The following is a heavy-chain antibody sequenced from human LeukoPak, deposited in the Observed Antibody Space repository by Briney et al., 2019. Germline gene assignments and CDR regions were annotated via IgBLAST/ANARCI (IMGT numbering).Heavy chain of an antibody. CDR3: ARDRYFGDIVVVVGY. CDR2: ISSRGSTI. Sequence: GGSLRLSCAASGFTFSDYYMSSIRQAPGEGLKWVSYISSRGSTIDYADSVKGRLTIARVNAKNSLYLQMNSLKAEDTSVYYCARDRYFGDIVVVVGYWGQGTLVTVSS. V-gene: IGHV3-11*04. J-gene: IGHJ4*02. CDR1: GFTFSDYY. D-gene: IGHD2-15*01.